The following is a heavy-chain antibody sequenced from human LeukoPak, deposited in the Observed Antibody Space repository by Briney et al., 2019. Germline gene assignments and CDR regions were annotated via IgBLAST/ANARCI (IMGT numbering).Heavy chain of an antibody. Sequence: PSETLSLTCTVSGGSISSGGYYWSWIRQHPGKGLEWIGYIYYSGSTYCNPSLKSRVTISVDTSKNQFSLKLSSVTAADTAVYYCARDLMQGAFDIWGQGTMVTVSS. CDR3: ARDLMQGAFDI. CDR1: GGSISSGGYY. J-gene: IGHJ3*02. CDR2: IYYSGST. V-gene: IGHV4-31*03.